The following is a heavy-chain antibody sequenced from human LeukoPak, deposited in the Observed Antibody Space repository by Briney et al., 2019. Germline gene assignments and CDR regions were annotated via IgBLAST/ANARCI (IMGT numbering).Heavy chain of an antibody. CDR1: GFTFIDYY. CDR3: ATVGYCSGGSCYPDYYYFYGMDV. CDR2: NSDTSRYT. Sequence: PGGSLRLSCAASGFTFIDYYMTWMRQAPGKGLEWVSYNSDTSRYTHYADSVKGRFTISRDNAKDSLYLQMSSLRAEDTAVHYCATVGYCSGGSCYPDYYYFYGMDVWGQGTTVTVSS. J-gene: IGHJ6*02. D-gene: IGHD2-15*01. V-gene: IGHV3-11*06.